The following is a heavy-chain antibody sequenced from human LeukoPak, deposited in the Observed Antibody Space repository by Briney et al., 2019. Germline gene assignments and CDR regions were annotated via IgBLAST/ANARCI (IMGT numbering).Heavy chain of an antibody. Sequence: PGGSLRLSCTASGFTFGDYAMSWVRQAPGKGLVWVSRISPDDMSTSYADSVKGRFTISRDNAKKTLFLQMNSLRAEDTAVYYCARPNDSSGYRNYYYGMDVWGQGTTVTVSS. D-gene: IGHD3-22*01. J-gene: IGHJ6*02. CDR2: ISPDDMST. V-gene: IGHV3-74*01. CDR3: ARPNDSSGYRNYYYGMDV. CDR1: GFTFGDYA.